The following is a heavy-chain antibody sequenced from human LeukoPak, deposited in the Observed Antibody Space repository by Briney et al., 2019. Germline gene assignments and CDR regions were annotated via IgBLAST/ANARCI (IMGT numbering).Heavy chain of an antibody. CDR3: ARESWNAKRYFDY. V-gene: IGHV3-66*02. CDR1: GFTVSSNY. J-gene: IGHJ4*02. CDR2: IYSGGST. Sequence: GGSLRLSCAASGFTVSSNYMSWVRQAPGKGLEWVSVIYSGGSTYYADSVKGRFNISRDNSKNTLYLQMNSLRAEDTAVYYCARESWNAKRYFDYWGQGTLVTVSS. D-gene: IGHD1-1*01.